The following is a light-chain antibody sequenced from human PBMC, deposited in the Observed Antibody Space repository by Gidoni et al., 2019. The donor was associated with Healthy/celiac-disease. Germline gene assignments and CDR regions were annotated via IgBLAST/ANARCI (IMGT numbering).Light chain of an antibody. CDR3: QQYGSSPSYT. CDR2: GAS. J-gene: IGKJ2*01. CDR1: QSVSSSY. Sequence: DIVLTQSPGTLSLSPGERATLSCRASQSVSSSYLAWYQQKPGQAPRLLIYGASSRATGIPDRFSGSVSGTDFTLTISRLEPEDFAVYYCQQYGSSPSYTFGQGTKLEIK. V-gene: IGKV3-20*01.